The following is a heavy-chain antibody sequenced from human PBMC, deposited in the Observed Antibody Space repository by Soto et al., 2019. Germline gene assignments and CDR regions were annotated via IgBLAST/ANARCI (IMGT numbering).Heavy chain of an antibody. CDR1: GYTFTSYG. Sequence: ASVMVSCKASGYTFTSYGISWVRQAPGQGLEWMGWISAYNGNTNYAQKLQGRVTMTTDTSTSTAYMELRSLRSDDTAVYYCARLVRFFGVFFIGYYYSRAVWGKGTTVPASS. CDR2: ISAYNGNT. D-gene: IGHD3-3*01. V-gene: IGHV1-18*01. CDR3: ARLVRFFGVFFIGYYYSRAV. J-gene: IGHJ6*03.